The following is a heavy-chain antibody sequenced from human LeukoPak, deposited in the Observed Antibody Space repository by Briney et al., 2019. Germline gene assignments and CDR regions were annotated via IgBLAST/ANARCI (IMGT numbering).Heavy chain of an antibody. D-gene: IGHD5-18*01. V-gene: IGHV4-38-2*02. CDR2: IYHSGST. CDR1: GYSIRSGYY. J-gene: IGHJ4*02. Sequence: SETLSLTCTVSGYSIRSGYYWGWIRQPPGKGLEWIGSIYHSGSTYYNPSLKSRVTISVDTSKNQFSLKLSSVTAADTAVYYCAKSSYSIFDYWGQGTLVTVSS. CDR3: AKSSYSIFDY.